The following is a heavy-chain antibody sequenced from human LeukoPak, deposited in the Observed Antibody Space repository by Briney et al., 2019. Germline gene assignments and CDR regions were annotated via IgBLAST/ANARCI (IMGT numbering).Heavy chain of an antibody. J-gene: IGHJ5*02. D-gene: IGHD6-19*01. V-gene: IGHV3-73*01. CDR2: IRSKANSYAT. CDR3: TRLAGTDRNWFDP. Sequence: GGSLRLSCAASGFTFSGSAMHWVRQASGKGLEWVGRIRSKANSYATAYAASVKGRFTISRDDSKNTAYLQMNSLKTEDTAVYYCTRLAGTDRNWFDPWGQGTLVTVSS. CDR1: GFTFSGSA.